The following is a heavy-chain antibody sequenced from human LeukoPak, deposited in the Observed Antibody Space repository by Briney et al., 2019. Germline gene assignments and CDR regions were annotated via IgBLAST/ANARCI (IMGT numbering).Heavy chain of an antibody. D-gene: IGHD6-13*01. CDR3: ARDAKAAAGTGNFDY. CDR1: GFTFDDYA. Sequence: GGSLRLSCAASGFTFDDYAMHWVRQAPGKGLEWVSGISWNSGSIGYADSVKGRFTISRDNAKNSLYLQMNSLRAEDTAVYYCARDAKAAAGTGNFDYWGQGTLVTVSS. J-gene: IGHJ4*02. CDR2: ISWNSGSI. V-gene: IGHV3-9*01.